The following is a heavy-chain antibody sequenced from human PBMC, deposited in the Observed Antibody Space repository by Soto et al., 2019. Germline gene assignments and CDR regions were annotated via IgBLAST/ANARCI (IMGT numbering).Heavy chain of an antibody. J-gene: IGHJ6*02. V-gene: IGHV1-18*01. CDR1: VYTLASQG. CDR2: ISAYNCNT. D-gene: IGHD2-2*01. Sequence: EXSGEACRRAPVYTLASQGSTWVRQAPGQGLEWVGWISAYNCNTNYAQKLQGRVTMTTDTSTSTAYMELRSLRSDDTAVYYCAPYNRICDIVVVPAAMGGPYYYYGMEVWGQGPTVTVSS. CDR3: APYNRICDIVVVPAAMGGPYYYYGMEV.